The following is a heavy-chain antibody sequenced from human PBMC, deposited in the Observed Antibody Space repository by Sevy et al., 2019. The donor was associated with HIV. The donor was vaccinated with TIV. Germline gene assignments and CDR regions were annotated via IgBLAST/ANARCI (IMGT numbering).Heavy chain of an antibody. CDR3: ARDPRTFYYDSSGYGHDY. CDR1: GYTFTSYG. D-gene: IGHD3-22*01. CDR2: ISANNGNT. Sequence: ASVKVSCKASGYTFTSYGISWVRQAPGQGLEWMGWISANNGNTNYVQKFQGRVTMTTETSTTTAYMELRSLRSEDTAVYYCARDPRTFYYDSSGYGHDYWGQGTLVTVSS. V-gene: IGHV1-18*01. J-gene: IGHJ4*02.